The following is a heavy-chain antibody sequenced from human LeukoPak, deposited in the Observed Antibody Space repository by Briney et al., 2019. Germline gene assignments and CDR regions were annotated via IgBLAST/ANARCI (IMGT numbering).Heavy chain of an antibody. CDR3: ARSYGWADAFDI. CDR2: ISYDGSNK. V-gene: IGHV3-30-3*01. J-gene: IGHJ3*02. D-gene: IGHD3-16*01. Sequence: PSGGSLRLSCAASGFTFSSYAMHWVRQAPGKGLEWVAVISYDGSNKYYADSVKGRFTISRDNSKNTLYLQMNSLRGEDTAVYYCARSYGWADAFDIWGQGTMVTVSS. CDR1: GFTFSSYA.